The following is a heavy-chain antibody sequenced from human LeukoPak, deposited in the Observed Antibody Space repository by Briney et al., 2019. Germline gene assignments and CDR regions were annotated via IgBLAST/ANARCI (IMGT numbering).Heavy chain of an antibody. V-gene: IGHV1-2*02. CDR3: ARDGVGYYDSSGYYYFQH. J-gene: IGHJ1*01. D-gene: IGHD3-22*01. CDR2: INPNSGGT. CDR1: GYTFTDYY. Sequence: GASVKVSCKASGYTFTDYYIHWVRQAPGQGLEWMGWINPNSGGTNYAQNFQGRVTMTRDTSISTAYMELSRLRSNDTAVYYCARDGVGYYDSSGYYYFQHWGQGTLVTVSS.